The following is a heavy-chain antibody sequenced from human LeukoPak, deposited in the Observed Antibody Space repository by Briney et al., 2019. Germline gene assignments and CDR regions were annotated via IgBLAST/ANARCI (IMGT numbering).Heavy chain of an antibody. D-gene: IGHD3-3*01. CDR1: GGSFSGYY. CDR3: ARGPSAFVYYHMDV. Sequence: SETLSLTCAVYGGSFSGYYWSWIRQPPGKGLEWIGEINHSGSTNYNPSLKSRVTISVDTSKNQFSLKLSSVTAADTAVYYCARGPSAFVYYHMDVWGKGTTVTVSS. J-gene: IGHJ6*03. V-gene: IGHV4-34*01. CDR2: INHSGST.